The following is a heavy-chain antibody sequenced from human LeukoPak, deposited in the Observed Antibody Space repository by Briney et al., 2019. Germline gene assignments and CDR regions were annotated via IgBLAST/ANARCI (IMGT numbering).Heavy chain of an antibody. Sequence: SETLSLTCTVSGGSISSSSYYWGWIRQPPGKGLEWIGYIYYSGSTNYNPSLKSRVTISVDTSKNQFSLKLSSVTAADTAVYYCARHDSSAWYGGVDHWGQGTLVTVSS. CDR2: IYYSGST. V-gene: IGHV4-61*05. D-gene: IGHD6-19*01. CDR1: GGSISSSSYY. CDR3: ARHDSSAWYGGVDH. J-gene: IGHJ4*02.